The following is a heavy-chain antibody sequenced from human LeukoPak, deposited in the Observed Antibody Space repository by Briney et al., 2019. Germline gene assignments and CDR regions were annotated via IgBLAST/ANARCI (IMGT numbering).Heavy chain of an antibody. D-gene: IGHD3-22*01. CDR3: ARGPYSYDSSGAFDI. CDR2: ISSSGST. Sequence: GSLRLSCEDSGFTFRSYEMSWIRQPAGKGLEWIGRISSSGSTNYNPSLKSRVTISVDTSKNQFSLKLSSVTAADTAVYFCARGPYSYDSSGAFDIWGQGTMVTVSS. J-gene: IGHJ3*02. CDR1: GFTFRSYE. V-gene: IGHV4-4*07.